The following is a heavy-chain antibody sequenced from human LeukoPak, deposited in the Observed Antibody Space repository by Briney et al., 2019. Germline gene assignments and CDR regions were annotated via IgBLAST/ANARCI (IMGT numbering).Heavy chain of an antibody. Sequence: GESLRLSCEASGMIFSKYWMSWVRQAPGKGLEWVANIKQDGSEKYYLDSVKGRFTISRDNAKNSLYLHMNSLRAEDTAVYYCATSWDYWGQGTLVTVSS. V-gene: IGHV3-7*01. CDR2: IKQDGSEK. CDR1: GMIFSKYW. CDR3: ATSWDY. J-gene: IGHJ4*02.